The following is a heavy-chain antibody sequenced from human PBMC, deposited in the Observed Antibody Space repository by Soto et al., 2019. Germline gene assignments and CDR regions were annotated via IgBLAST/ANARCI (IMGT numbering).Heavy chain of an antibody. Sequence: QVQLQQWGAGLLKPSETLSLTCAVYDGSFSGYYWNWIRQPPGKGLEWIGEINHSGSTNYNPSLKSRVTLSVDTSKNQFSLTLISVTAADTAVYYCARGWGRIFDYWGQGTLVTVSS. D-gene: IGHD7-27*01. J-gene: IGHJ4*02. CDR3: ARGWGRIFDY. CDR2: INHSGST. CDR1: DGSFSGYY. V-gene: IGHV4-34*01.